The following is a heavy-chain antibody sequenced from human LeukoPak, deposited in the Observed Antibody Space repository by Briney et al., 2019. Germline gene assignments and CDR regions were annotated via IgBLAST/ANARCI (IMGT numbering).Heavy chain of an antibody. CDR1: GGSVSSGSYY. J-gene: IGHJ4*02. Sequence: PSETLSLTCTVSGGSVSSGSYYWSWIRQPPGKGLEWIGYIYYSGSTNYNPSLKSRVTISVDTSKNQFSLKLSSVTAADTAVYYCARGLPFFTRDYYTYYFDYWGQGTLVTVSS. V-gene: IGHV4-61*01. D-gene: IGHD3-3*01. CDR2: IYYSGST. CDR3: ARGLPFFTRDYYTYYFDY.